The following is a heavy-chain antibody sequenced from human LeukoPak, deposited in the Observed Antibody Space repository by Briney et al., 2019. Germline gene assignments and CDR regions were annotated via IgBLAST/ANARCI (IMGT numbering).Heavy chain of an antibody. D-gene: IGHD6-19*01. J-gene: IGHJ5*02. CDR1: IDSFSNYH. CDR3: ARDGDSSGWYPFDP. Sequence: SETLSLTCAVYIDSFSNYHWNWIRQTPSKGLEWIGRIYTSGSTDYNPSLKSRVTISVDTSKNQFSLKLSSVTAADTAVYYCARDGDSSGWYPFDPWGQGTLVTVSS. CDR2: IYTSGST. V-gene: IGHV4-4*07.